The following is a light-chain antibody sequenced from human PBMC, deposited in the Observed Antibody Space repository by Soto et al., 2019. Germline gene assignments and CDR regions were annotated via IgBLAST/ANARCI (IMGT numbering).Light chain of an antibody. J-gene: IGKJ1*01. Sequence: EVVMTQSPATLSVSPGERATLSCRASHGVSRNLAWYQHKPGQAPRLLLYAVFTRAAGIPGRFSGGGSGTEFTLTINGLQSEDFAVYYCHQYNNWPRTFGQGTKVEIK. CDR1: HGVSRN. CDR3: HQYNNWPRT. V-gene: IGKV3-15*01. CDR2: AVF.